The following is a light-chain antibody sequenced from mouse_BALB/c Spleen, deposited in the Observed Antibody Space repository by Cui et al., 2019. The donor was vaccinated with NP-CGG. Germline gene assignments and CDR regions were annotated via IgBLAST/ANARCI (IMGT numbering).Light chain of an antibody. CDR3: ALWYSNHWV. V-gene: IGLV1*01. Sequence: QAVVTQQSALPTSPGETVTFTCRSSTGAVTTYNYANWVQEKPDHLFTGLIGGTNNRAPGVPARFSGSLIGDKAALTITGAQTEDEAIYFCALWYSNHWVFGGGTKLTVL. CDR2: GTN. CDR1: TGAVTTYNY. J-gene: IGLJ1*01.